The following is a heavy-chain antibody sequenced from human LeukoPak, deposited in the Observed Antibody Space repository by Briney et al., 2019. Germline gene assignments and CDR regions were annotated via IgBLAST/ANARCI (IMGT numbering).Heavy chain of an antibody. Sequence: GESLRLSCAAAGFTFTTYWMSWVRQAPGKGLEWVSAISGSGGTTYYADSVKGRFTISRDNSKNTLYLQMNSLRAEDTAVYYCEGFGELLGNDYWGQGTLVTVSS. CDR3: EGFGELLGNDY. V-gene: IGHV3-23*01. CDR2: ISGSGGTT. J-gene: IGHJ4*02. CDR1: GFTFTTYW. D-gene: IGHD3-10*01.